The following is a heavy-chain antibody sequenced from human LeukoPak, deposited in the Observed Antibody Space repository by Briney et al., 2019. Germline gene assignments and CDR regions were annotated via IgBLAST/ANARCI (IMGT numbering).Heavy chain of an antibody. V-gene: IGHV1-8*01. CDR2: MNPNSGNT. J-gene: IGHJ6*02. D-gene: IGHD3-3*01. CDR3: ASSRTIFGVVGVYYYYGMDV. Sequence: ASVKVSCKASGYTFTSYDINWVRQATGQGLERMGWMNPNSGNTGYAQKFQGRVTMTRNTSISTAYMELSSLRSEDTAVYYCASSRTIFGVVGVYYYYGMDVWGQGTTVTVSS. CDR1: GYTFTSYD.